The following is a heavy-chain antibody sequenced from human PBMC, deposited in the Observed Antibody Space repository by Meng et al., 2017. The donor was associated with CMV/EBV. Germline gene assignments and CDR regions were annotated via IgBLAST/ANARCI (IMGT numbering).Heavy chain of an antibody. CDR1: GGSISSYY. D-gene: IGHD2-2*01. Sequence: SETLSLTCTVSGGSISSYYWSWIRQPPGKGLEWIGYIYYSGSTNYNPSLKSRVTISVDTSKNQFSLKLSSVTAADTAVYYCARVDIVVVGGYGVDVWGQGTTVTVSS. V-gene: IGHV4-59*01. CDR3: ARVDIVVVGGYGVDV. J-gene: IGHJ6*02. CDR2: IYYSGST.